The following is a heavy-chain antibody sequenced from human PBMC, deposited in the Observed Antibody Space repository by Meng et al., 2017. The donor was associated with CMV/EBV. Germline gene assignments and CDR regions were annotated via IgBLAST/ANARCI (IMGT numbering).Heavy chain of an antibody. V-gene: IGHV3-23*01. D-gene: IGHD4-17*01. CDR1: GFTFSSYA. CDR2: ISGSGGST. CDR3: AKDFFFDYGDSDY. Sequence: AASGFTFSSYAMSWVRQAPGKGLEWVSAISGSGGSTYYADSVKGRFTISRDNSKNTLCLQMNSLRAEDTAVYYCAKDFFFDYGDSDYWGQGTLVTVSS. J-gene: IGHJ4*02.